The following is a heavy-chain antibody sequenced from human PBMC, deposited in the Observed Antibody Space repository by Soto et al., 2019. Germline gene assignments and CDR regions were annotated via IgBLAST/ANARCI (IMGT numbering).Heavy chain of an antibody. CDR2: IYYSGST. CDR3: ARSRGVQAASEDY. V-gene: IGHV4-59*01. Sequence: SETLSLTCTFSGGSISSYYWSWIRQPPGKGLEWIGYIYYSGSTNYNPSLKSRVTISVDTSKNQFSLKLSSVTAADTAVYYCARSRGVQAASEDYWGQGTLVTVSS. CDR1: GGSISSYY. J-gene: IGHJ4*02. D-gene: IGHD2-2*01.